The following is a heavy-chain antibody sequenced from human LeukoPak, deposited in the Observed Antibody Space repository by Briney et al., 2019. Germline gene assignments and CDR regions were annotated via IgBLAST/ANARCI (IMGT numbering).Heavy chain of an antibody. D-gene: IGHD2-21*02. J-gene: IGHJ6*02. Sequence: PGRSLRLSCAVSGFSFSDNVFHWVRQAPGKGLEWVAGVGGRTVTTHYADSVKGRFIISRDTCQNSMHLQMNSLRAEDTATYFCAFCGGNCFSNYYYGMDVWGLGTTVTVSS. CDR2: VGGRTVTT. CDR3: AFCGGNCFSNYYYGMDV. V-gene: IGHV3-23*01. CDR1: GFSFSDNV.